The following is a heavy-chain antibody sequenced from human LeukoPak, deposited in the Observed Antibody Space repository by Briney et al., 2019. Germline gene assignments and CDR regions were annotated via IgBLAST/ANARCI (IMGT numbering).Heavy chain of an antibody. D-gene: IGHD3-9*01. V-gene: IGHV4-30-4*01. CDR2: IYYSGSA. CDR1: GGSISSINYF. CDR3: ARDSYYDLLTGYYPYYYYGMDV. J-gene: IGHJ6*02. Sequence: PSETLSLTCTASGGSISSINYFWTWVRQPPGKGLEWIGYIYYSGSAYYNPSLAGRVAISLDTSKNQFSLKLHSVTAADTAVYYCARDSYYDLLTGYYPYYYYGMDVWGQGTTVTVSS.